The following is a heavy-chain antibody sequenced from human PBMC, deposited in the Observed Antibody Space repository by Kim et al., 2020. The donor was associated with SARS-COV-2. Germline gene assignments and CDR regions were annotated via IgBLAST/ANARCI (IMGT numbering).Heavy chain of an antibody. J-gene: IGHJ6*02. Sequence: GGSLRLSCAASGFSFINSAMTWVRQAPEKGLEWVASISYTFGNTYYADPVKGRFTISSDNSKNTLYLQMNRLRAEDTAVYFCVQDREYKYGRVGGEYYSYAWDVGGQEHTVTVSS. CDR2: ISYTFGNT. D-gene: IGHD2-15*01. V-gene: IGHV3-23*01. CDR3: VQDREYKYGRVGGEYYSYAWDV. CDR1: GFSFINSA.